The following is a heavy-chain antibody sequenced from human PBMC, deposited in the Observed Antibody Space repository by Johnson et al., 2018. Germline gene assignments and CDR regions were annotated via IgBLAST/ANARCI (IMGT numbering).Heavy chain of an antibody. CDR2: ISYDGSNK. CDR1: GFTFSSYA. CDR3: ARDQGAYEGGMNLFQH. Sequence: QVQLQESGGGVVQPGRSLRLSCAASGFTFSSYAMHWVRQAPGKGLEWVAVISYDGSNKYYADSVKGRFTISRDNSKNPLYLQMNSLRAEDTAVYNCARDQGAYEGGMNLFQHWGQGTLVTVSS. J-gene: IGHJ1*01. V-gene: IGHV3-30-3*01. D-gene: IGHD1-26*01.